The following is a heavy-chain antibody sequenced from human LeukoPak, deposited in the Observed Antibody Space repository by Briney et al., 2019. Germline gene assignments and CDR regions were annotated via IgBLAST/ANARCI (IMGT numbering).Heavy chain of an antibody. CDR2: ISYDGSNT. D-gene: IGHD3-3*01. J-gene: IGHJ4*02. CDR1: GFIFSSYA. Sequence: GRSLRLSCAASGFIFSSYAMHWVRQAPGKGLEWVAVISYDGSNTDYADSVKGQFTISRDNSKNALYLQMNSLRAEDTAVYYCARCRDYNFWSGSAVDYWGQGTLVTVSS. CDR3: ARCRDYNFWSGSAVDY. V-gene: IGHV3-30-3*01.